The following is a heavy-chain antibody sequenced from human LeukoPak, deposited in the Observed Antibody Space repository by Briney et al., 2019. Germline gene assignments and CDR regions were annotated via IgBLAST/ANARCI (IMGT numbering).Heavy chain of an antibody. J-gene: IGHJ5*02. V-gene: IGHV4-34*01. CDR1: GGSFSGYY. CDR3: AREEVPVRYCSSTSCYTGWFDP. CDR2: FNHLETT. Sequence: PSETLSLTCAVYGGSFSGYYWTWIRQPPGKGLEWLGEFNHLETTNYNPSLKSRVTMSVDTSKNQFSLKLSSVTAADTAVYYCAREEVPVRYCSSTSCYTGWFDPWGQGTLVTVSS. D-gene: IGHD2-2*02.